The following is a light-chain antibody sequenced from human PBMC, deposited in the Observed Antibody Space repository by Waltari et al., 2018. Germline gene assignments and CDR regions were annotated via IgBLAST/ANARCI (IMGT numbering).Light chain of an antibody. CDR3: QQSFSTPPYT. J-gene: IGKJ2*01. CDR2: GAS. V-gene: IGKV1-39*01. Sequence: DIQMTQSPSSLSASVGDRVTLTCRATQSITTSLNWYQQKAGRAPKLLIFGASNLHSGVPPRFSGGGSGTDFTLTISNLQPEDCATYFCQQSFSTPPYTFGQGTKLEIK. CDR1: QSITTS.